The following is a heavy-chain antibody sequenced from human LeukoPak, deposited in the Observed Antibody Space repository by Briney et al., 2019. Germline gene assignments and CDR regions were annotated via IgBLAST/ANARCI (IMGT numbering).Heavy chain of an antibody. CDR3: ARAKDRDCSSTSCYSNWFDP. Sequence: SETLSLTCTVSGGSISSGGYYWSWIRQHPGKGLVWIGYIYYSGSTYYNPSLKSRVTISVDTSKNQFSLKLSSVTAADTAVYYCARAKDRDCSSTSCYSNWFDPWGQGTLVTVSS. V-gene: IGHV4-31*03. J-gene: IGHJ5*02. CDR2: IYYSGST. D-gene: IGHD2-2*01. CDR1: GGSISSGGYY.